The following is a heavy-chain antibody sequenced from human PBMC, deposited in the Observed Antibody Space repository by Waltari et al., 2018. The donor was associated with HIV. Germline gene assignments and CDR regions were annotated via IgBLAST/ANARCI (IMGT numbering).Heavy chain of an antibody. V-gene: IGHV3-21*01. Sequence: EMQLVESGGGLVKPGGSLRLSCAASGFTFSSYTMNWVRQAQGKGLQWVSSISRSSGYIYYADSVKGRFTISRDNAKNSLYLQMNSLRAEDTAVYYCARDFIGSNWFDPWGQGTLVTVSS. CDR1: GFTFSSYT. D-gene: IGHD2-15*01. CDR2: ISRSSGYI. J-gene: IGHJ5*02. CDR3: ARDFIGSNWFDP.